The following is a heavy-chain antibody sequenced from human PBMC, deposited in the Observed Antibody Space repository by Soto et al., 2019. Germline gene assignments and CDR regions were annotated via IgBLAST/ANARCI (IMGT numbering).Heavy chain of an antibody. CDR3: AIEYSSSPPYYPIGC. CDR1: GGTFSSYS. V-gene: IGHV1-69*13. D-gene: IGHD6-6*01. J-gene: IGHJ4*02. CDR2: IIPIFGTA. Sequence: ASVKVSCKASGGTFSSYSISWVRQAPGQGLEWMGGIIPIFGTANYAQKFQGRVTITADESTSTAYMELSSLRSEDTAVYYCAIEYSSSPPYYPIGCWGQGTLVTVSS.